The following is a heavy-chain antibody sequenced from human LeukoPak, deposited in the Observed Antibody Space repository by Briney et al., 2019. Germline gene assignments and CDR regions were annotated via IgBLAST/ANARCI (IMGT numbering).Heavy chain of an antibody. CDR3: ANQRTPYGSGSYYPNY. CDR2: ISYDGSNK. J-gene: IGHJ4*02. Sequence: GRSLRLSCAASGFTFGSYGMHWVRQAPGKGLEWVAVISYDGSNKYYADSVKGRFTISRDNSKNTLYLQMNSLRAEDTAVYYCANQRTPYGSGSYYPNYWGQGTLVTVSS. V-gene: IGHV3-30*18. D-gene: IGHD3-10*01. CDR1: GFTFGSYG.